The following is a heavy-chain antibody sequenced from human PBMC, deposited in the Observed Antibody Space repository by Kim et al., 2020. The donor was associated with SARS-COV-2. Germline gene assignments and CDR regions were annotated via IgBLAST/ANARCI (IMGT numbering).Heavy chain of an antibody. D-gene: IGHD5-12*01. CDR2: ISTCGESI. V-gene: IGHV3-11*01. CDR3: ARSGNGYNAFGI. CDR1: GLSFSDSY. J-gene: IGHJ3*02. Sequence: GGSLRLSCAASGLSFSDSYMNWVRQAPGKGLEWLSFISTCGESIFFADSVEGRFTISRDNAKNTLFLQMNYLRDEDTAVYYCARSGNGYNAFGIWG.